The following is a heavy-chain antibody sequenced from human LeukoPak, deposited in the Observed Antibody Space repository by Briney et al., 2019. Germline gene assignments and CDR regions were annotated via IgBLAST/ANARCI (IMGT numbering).Heavy chain of an antibody. CDR2: IYYSGST. CDR3: ARGDYNWNDIRTWGAFDI. CDR1: GGSVSSGSYY. V-gene: IGHV4-61*01. D-gene: IGHD1-20*01. Sequence: SETLSLTCTVSGGSVSSGSYYWSWIRPPPGKGLEWIGNIYYSGSTNYNPSLKSRVTISVDTSKNQFSLKLSSVTAADTAVYYCARGDYNWNDIRTWGAFDIWGQGTMVTVSS. J-gene: IGHJ3*02.